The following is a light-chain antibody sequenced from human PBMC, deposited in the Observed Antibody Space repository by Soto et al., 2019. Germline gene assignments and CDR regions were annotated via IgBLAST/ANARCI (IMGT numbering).Light chain of an antibody. V-gene: IGLV2-14*01. J-gene: IGLJ3*02. CDR2: EVS. CDR3: CSFTTSNTWV. Sequence: QSALTQPASVSGSPGQSITISCTGTSRDVGGYNYVSWFQQHPGEAPKLMIYEVSHRPSGVSDRLSGSKSGNTASLTISGLQAEDEADYYCCSFTTSNTWVFGGGTKLTVL. CDR1: SRDVGGYNY.